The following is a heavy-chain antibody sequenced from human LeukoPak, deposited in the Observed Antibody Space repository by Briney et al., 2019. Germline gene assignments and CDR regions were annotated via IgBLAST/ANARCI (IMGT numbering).Heavy chain of an antibody. V-gene: IGHV3-21*01. Sequence: GGSLRLSCAASGFTFSTYNMNWVRQAPGKGLEWVSSITSSSTYIYYADSVKGRFTISRDNAKNSLYLQMNSLRAEDTAVYYCARDLTRVGIVGATTVDYWGQGTLVTVSS. D-gene: IGHD1-26*01. J-gene: IGHJ4*02. CDR2: ITSSSTYI. CDR1: GFTFSTYN. CDR3: ARDLTRVGIVGATTVDY.